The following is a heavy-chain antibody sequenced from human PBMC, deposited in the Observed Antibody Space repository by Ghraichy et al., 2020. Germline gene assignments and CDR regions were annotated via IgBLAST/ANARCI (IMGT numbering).Heavy chain of an antibody. CDR1: GASISSGSYY. V-gene: IGHV4-61*02. D-gene: IGHD1-26*01. Sequence: SETLSLTCSVPGASISSGSYYWNWIRQPAGKGLEWIGRIYSSGSTDYNPSLKSRVTMAVDTSKNQFSLKVTSVTASDTAVYYCAGGWYTGGTDAFDIWGQGTMVTVSS. CDR2: IYSSGST. CDR3: AGGWYTGGTDAFDI. J-gene: IGHJ3*02.